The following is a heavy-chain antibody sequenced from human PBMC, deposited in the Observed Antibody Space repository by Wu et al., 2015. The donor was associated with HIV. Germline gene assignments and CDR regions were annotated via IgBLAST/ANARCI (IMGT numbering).Heavy chain of an antibody. CDR3: ARHPLGYDSSGEFDY. CDR1: GYTFTGYY. J-gene: IGHJ4*02. CDR2: INPNSGGT. V-gene: IGHV1-2*02. D-gene: IGHD3-22*01. Sequence: QVQLVQSGAGVKKPGASVKVSCKASGYTFTGYYMHWVRQAPGQGLEWMGWINPNSGGTNYAQKFQGRVTMTRDTSISTAYMELSRLRSDDTAVYYCARHPLGYDSSGEFDYWGQGTPVTVSS.